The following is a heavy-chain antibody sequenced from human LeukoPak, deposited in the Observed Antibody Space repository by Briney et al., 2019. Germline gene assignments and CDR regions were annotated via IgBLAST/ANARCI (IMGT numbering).Heavy chain of an antibody. CDR1: GFTFSSYA. Sequence: GGSLRLSCAASGFTFSSYAMHWVRQAPGKGLEWVAVISYDGSNKYYADSVKGRFTISRDNSKNTLYLQMNSLRAEDTAVYYCARDLSANTAIMDYWRQGTLVTVSS. CDR3: ARDLSANTAIMDY. D-gene: IGHD5-18*01. CDR2: ISYDGSNK. V-gene: IGHV3-30*04. J-gene: IGHJ4*02.